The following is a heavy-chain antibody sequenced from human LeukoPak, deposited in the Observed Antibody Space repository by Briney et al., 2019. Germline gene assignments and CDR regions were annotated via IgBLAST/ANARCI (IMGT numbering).Heavy chain of an antibody. Sequence: GGSLRLSCAASGFTFSSYGMHWVRQAPGKGLEWAAFIRYDGSNKYYADSVKGRFTISRDNSKNTLYLQMNSLRAEDTAVYYCARVLSGRGSLYDYYYYMDVWGKGTTVTISS. CDR1: GFTFSSYG. D-gene: IGHD3-10*01. J-gene: IGHJ6*03. CDR3: ARVLSGRGSLYDYYYYMDV. V-gene: IGHV3-30*02. CDR2: IRYDGSNK.